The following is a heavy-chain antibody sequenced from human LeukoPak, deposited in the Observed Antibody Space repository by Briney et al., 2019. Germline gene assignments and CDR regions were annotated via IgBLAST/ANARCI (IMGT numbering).Heavy chain of an antibody. J-gene: IGHJ4*02. V-gene: IGHV4-59*08. D-gene: IGHD3-3*01. CDR1: GGSISSYY. CDR2: IYYSGST. CDR3: ARVESGITIFGVV. Sequence: SETLSLTCTVSGGSISSYYWSWIRQPPGKGLEWIGYIYYSGSTNYNPSLKSRVTISVDTSKNQFSLKLSSVTAADTAVYYCARVESGITIFGVVWGQGTLVTVSS.